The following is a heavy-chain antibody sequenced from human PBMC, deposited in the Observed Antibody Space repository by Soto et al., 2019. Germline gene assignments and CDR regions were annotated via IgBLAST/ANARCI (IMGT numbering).Heavy chain of an antibody. D-gene: IGHD3-22*01. V-gene: IGHV1-2*02. J-gene: IGHJ4*02. CDR2: INPNSGAT. Sequence: QVQLVQSGAEVKKPGASVKVSCKASGYTFTAYDLHWVRQAPGQGLEWMGWINPNSGATDYALKFQVTVTMTRDKSITSADMKRSRLTSDDTAVFARASSSARPASFDYWGQGTLLTVSS. CDR1: GYTFTAYD. CDR3: ASSSARPASFDY.